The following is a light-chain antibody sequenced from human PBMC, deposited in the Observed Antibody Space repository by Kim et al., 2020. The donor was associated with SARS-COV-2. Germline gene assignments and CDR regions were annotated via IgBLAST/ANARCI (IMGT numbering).Light chain of an antibody. CDR2: DAS. CDR1: HDINNY. CDR3: QQYNNLPHT. J-gene: IGKJ2*01. V-gene: IGKV1-33*01. Sequence: DIHMTQSPSSLSASVGDRVTIACQATHDINNYLSWYQKKPGKAPRLLIYDASTLETGVPSRFGGSGSGTYFTFTISSLQPEDFATYYCQQYNNLPHTFGQGTKLEI.